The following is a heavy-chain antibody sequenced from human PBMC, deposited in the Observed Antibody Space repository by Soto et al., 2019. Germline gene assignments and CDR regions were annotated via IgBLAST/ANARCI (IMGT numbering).Heavy chain of an antibody. CDR3: ARGGGSYSSTDYFDY. CDR1: GYTFTGYY. J-gene: IGHJ4*02. D-gene: IGHD1-26*01. Sequence: QVQLVQSGAEVKKPGASVKVSCKASGYTFTGYYMHWVRQAPGQGLEWMGWINPNSGCTNYAQKFQGRVTMTRDTSISTPYMELSRLRTDDTAVYYCARGGGSYSSTDYFDYWGQGTLVTVSS. V-gene: IGHV1-2*02. CDR2: INPNSGCT.